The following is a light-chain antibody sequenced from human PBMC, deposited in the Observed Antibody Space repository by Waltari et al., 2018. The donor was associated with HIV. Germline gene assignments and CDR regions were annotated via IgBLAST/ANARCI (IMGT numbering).Light chain of an antibody. V-gene: IGKV1-39*01. CDR1: QNIINY. J-gene: IGKJ3*01. CDR2: HAS. CDR3: QQTFSPPRT. Sequence: DINMTQSPSYLSASVGDRVTITCRASQNIINYLNWYHQSPGKAPKFSIFHASSLQNGVSSRFCGSGAGTEFTLSIAGLQPDDFGTYSWQQTFSPPRTFGPGT.